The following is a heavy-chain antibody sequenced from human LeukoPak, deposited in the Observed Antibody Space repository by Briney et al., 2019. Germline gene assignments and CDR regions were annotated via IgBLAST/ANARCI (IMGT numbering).Heavy chain of an antibody. V-gene: IGHV3-48*01. D-gene: IGHD6-19*01. J-gene: IGHJ4*02. CDR2: ISSTSSPI. CDR1: RFTFSNYA. CDR3: ARDHPLSGCFDY. Sequence: GGSLRLSCVASRFTFSNYAMNWVRQAPGKGLEWISYISSTSSPIYYADSVKGRFTISRDNAKNSLYLQMNSLRAEDTAVYYCARDHPLSGCFDYWGQGTLVTVSS.